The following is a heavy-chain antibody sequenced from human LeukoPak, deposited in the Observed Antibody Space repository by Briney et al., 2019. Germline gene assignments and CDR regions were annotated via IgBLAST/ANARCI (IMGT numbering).Heavy chain of an antibody. D-gene: IGHD1-26*01. CDR3: AKDTPFGSY. CDR1: GFTFSSYW. CDR2: IRQDGSEK. Sequence: GGSLRLSCEASGFTFSSYWMSWVRQAPGKGLEWVANIRQDGSEKNYVDSVRGRFTISRDNAKNSLYLQMNSLRVEDTAVYYCAKDTPFGSYWGQGTLVTVSS. V-gene: IGHV3-7*03. J-gene: IGHJ4*02.